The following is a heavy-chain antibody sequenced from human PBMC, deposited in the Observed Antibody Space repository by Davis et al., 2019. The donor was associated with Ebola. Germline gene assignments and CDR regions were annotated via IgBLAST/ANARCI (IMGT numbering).Heavy chain of an antibody. V-gene: IGHV3-73*01. CDR1: GFTFSNAW. CDR3: TRRYYDSSGYSRGD. D-gene: IGHD3-22*01. CDR2: IRSKANSYAT. J-gene: IGHJ4*02. Sequence: GGSLRLSCAASGFTFSNAWMSWVRQAPGKGLEWVGRIRSKANSYATAYAASVKGRFAISRDDSKNTAYLQMNSLKTEDTAVYYCTRRYYDSSGYSRGDWGQGTLVTVSS.